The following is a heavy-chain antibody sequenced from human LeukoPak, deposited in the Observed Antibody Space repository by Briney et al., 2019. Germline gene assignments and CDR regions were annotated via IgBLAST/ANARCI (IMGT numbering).Heavy chain of an antibody. Sequence: GGSLRLSCAASGFTFSSYSMNWVRQAPGKGLEWVSSISSSSSYIYYADSVKGRFTISRDNAKNSLYLQMNSLRAEDTAVYYCARDARYYYDSSGYYYYWGQGTLATVSS. V-gene: IGHV3-21*01. CDR1: GFTFSSYS. CDR3: ARDARYYYDSSGYYYY. D-gene: IGHD3-22*01. CDR2: ISSSSSYI. J-gene: IGHJ4*02.